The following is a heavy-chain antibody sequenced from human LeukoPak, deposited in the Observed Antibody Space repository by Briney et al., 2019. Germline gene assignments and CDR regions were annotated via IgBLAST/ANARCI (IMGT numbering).Heavy chain of an antibody. CDR3: ARVGGYYDSSGYYYFDY. J-gene: IGHJ4*02. D-gene: IGHD3-22*01. CDR1: GYTFTSYY. V-gene: IGHV1-46*01. Sequence: ASVKVSCKASGYTFTSYYMHWVRQAPGQGLEWMGIINPSGGSTSYAQKFQGRVTMTRDMSTSTVYMELSSLRSEDTAVYYCARVGGYYDSSGYYYFDYWGQGTLVTVSS. CDR2: INPSGGST.